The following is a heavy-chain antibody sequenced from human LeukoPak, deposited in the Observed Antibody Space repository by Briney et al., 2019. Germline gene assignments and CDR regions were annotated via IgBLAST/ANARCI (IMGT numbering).Heavy chain of an antibody. D-gene: IGHD3-16*02. Sequence: ASVKVSCKASGYTFTSYGISWVRPAPGQGLEWMGWISAYNGNTNYAQKLQGRVTMTTDTSTSTAYMELRSLRSDDTAVYYCARARAVITFGGVIANGWFDPWGQGTLVTVSS. CDR2: ISAYNGNT. V-gene: IGHV1-18*01. CDR1: GYTFTSYG. J-gene: IGHJ5*02. CDR3: ARARAVITFGGVIANGWFDP.